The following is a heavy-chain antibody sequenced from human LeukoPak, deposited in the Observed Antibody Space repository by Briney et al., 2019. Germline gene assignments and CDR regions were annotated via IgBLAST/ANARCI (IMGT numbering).Heavy chain of an antibody. CDR1: GGSINTYY. V-gene: IGHV4-59*01. Sequence: SETLSLTCSVSGGSINTYYWSWLRQPPGKGLEWIGYIYYSGGTNYNPSLKSRVTMSVDTSKNQISLNLTSVDAADTAVYYCAGYTSGRFFFDFWGQGALVTVSS. CDR3: AGYTSGRFFFDF. CDR2: IYYSGGT. D-gene: IGHD3-10*01. J-gene: IGHJ4*02.